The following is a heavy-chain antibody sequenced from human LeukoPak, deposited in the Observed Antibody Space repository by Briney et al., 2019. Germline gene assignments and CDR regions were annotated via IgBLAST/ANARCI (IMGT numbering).Heavy chain of an antibody. D-gene: IGHD6-19*01. CDR3: ASRTASALEGFDI. J-gene: IGHJ3*02. Sequence: SQTLSLTCAVSGGSISSGDYSWSRIRQPPGKGLEWIGYIYHSGSTCYNPSLKSRVTISVDRSKNQFSLKLSSVTAADTAVYYCASRTASALEGFDIWGQGTMVTVSS. V-gene: IGHV4-30-2*01. CDR1: GGSISSGDYS. CDR2: IYHSGST.